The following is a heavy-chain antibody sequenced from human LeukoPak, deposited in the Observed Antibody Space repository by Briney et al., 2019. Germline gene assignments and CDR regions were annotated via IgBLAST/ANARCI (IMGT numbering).Heavy chain of an antibody. CDR1: GGSLTSYY. CDR2: INHSGST. CDR3: ARVSIAKGKYYFDY. D-gene: IGHD3-22*01. Sequence: PSETLSLTCGVSGGSLTSYYWSWIRQPPGKGLEWIGEINHSGSTNYNPSLKSRVTISVDTSKNQFSLKLSSVTAADTAVYYCARVSIAKGKYYFDYWGQGTLVTVSS. V-gene: IGHV4-34*01. J-gene: IGHJ4*02.